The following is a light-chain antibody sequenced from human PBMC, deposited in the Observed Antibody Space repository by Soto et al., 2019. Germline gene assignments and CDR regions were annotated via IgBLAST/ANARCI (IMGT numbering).Light chain of an antibody. CDR2: SPT. CDR1: QAMASF. J-gene: IGKJ2*01. Sequence: DIQLTQSPSFLAASVGDRVTIICRASQAMASFLAWYQQKPGKAPKLLIYSPTTLQTGVSSRFSGSRSGPEFTLTISSLQPEDFATYYCQQLNSYPYTFAQGTKLEIK. V-gene: IGKV1-9*01. CDR3: QQLNSYPYT.